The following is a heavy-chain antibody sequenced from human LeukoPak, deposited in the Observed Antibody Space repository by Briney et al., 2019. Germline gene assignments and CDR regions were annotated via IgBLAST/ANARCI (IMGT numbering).Heavy chain of an antibody. CDR1: GGTFSSYA. V-gene: IGHV1-18*01. Sequence: ASVKVSCKASGGTFSSYAISWVRQAPGQGLEWMGWISGYNGNTNYAQKLQDRFTMTTDTSTSTAYMELRSLRSDDTAVYYCARDQSGYDLEHLTLWGQGTLVTVSS. J-gene: IGHJ4*02. CDR2: ISGYNGNT. D-gene: IGHD5-12*01. CDR3: ARDQSGYDLEHLTL.